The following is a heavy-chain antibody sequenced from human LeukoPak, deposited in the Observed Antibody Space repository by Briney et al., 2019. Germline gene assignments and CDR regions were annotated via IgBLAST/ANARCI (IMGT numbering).Heavy chain of an antibody. J-gene: IGHJ4*02. CDR2: IYYSGST. V-gene: IGHV4-59*08. CDR3: ASLAYCGGDCYDDY. CDR1: GGSISSYY. D-gene: IGHD2-21*02. Sequence: PSETLSPTCTVSGGSISSYYWSWIRQPPGKGLEWIGYIYYSGSTNYNPSLKSRVTISVDTSKNQFSLKLSSVTAADTAVYYCASLAYCGGDCYDDYWGQGTLVTVSS.